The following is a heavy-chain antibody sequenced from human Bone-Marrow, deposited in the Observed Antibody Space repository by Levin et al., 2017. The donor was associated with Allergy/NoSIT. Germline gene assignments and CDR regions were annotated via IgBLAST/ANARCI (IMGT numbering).Heavy chain of an antibody. CDR2: TSFDGTNK. Sequence: GGSLRLSCAASGFTFSSYSMHWVRQAPGKGLEWVALTSFDGTNKYYADSVKGRFTISRDNSKNTLYLQMNSLRNEDTAVYYCAREISNQYAYWGQGTLVTVSS. J-gene: IGHJ4*02. D-gene: IGHD2-2*01. CDR1: GFTFSSYS. CDR3: AREISNQYAY. V-gene: IGHV3-30-3*01.